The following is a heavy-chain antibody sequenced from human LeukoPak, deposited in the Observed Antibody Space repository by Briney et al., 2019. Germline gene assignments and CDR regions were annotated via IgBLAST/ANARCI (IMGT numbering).Heavy chain of an antibody. J-gene: IGHJ6*02. CDR1: GGSISSSSCY. Sequence: SETLSLTCTVSGGSISSSSCYWGWIRQPPGKGLEWIGSIYYSGSTYYNPSLKSRVTISVDTSKNQFSLKLSSVTAADTAVYYCARHGRYCSSTSCHGMDVWGQGTTVTVSS. V-gene: IGHV4-39*01. CDR3: ARHGRYCSSTSCHGMDV. D-gene: IGHD2-2*01. CDR2: IYYSGST.